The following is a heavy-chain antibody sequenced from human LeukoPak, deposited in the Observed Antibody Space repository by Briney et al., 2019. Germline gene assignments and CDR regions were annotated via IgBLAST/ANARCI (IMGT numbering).Heavy chain of an antibody. CDR1: GFTFSSYA. J-gene: IGHJ4*02. CDR3: ARDRDCSSTSCPIDY. CDR2: ISYDGSNK. Sequence: GRSLRLSCAASGFTFSSYAMHWVRQAPGKGLEWVAVISYDGSNKYYADSVKGRFTISRDNSKNTLYLQMNSLRAEDTAVYYCARDRDCSSTSCPIDYWGQGTLVTVSS. V-gene: IGHV3-30*01. D-gene: IGHD2-2*01.